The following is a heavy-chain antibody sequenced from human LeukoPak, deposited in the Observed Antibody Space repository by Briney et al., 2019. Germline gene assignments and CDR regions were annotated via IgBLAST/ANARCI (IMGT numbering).Heavy chain of an antibody. CDR3: AKGQQSGSYSSSDY. J-gene: IGHJ4*02. V-gene: IGHV3-23*01. Sequence: GGSLRLSCAASGFTFSTYTMNWVRQAPGKGLEWVSVISGSGGDTYYADSVKGRFTISRDNSKNTLYLQMNSLRAEDTAVYHCAKGQQSGSYSSSDYWGRGTLVTVSS. CDR1: GFTFSTYT. D-gene: IGHD1-26*01. CDR2: ISGSGGDT.